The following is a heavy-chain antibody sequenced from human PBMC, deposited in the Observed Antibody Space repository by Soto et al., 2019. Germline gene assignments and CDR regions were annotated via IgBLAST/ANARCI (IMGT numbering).Heavy chain of an antibody. CDR3: ARGHSGSYYSPTNWFDP. CDR2: IYHSGST. J-gene: IGHJ5*02. CDR1: GYSISSGYY. Sequence: PSETLSLTCAVSGYSISSGYYWGWIRQPPGKGLEWIGSIYHSGSTYYNPSLKSRVTISVDTSKNQFSLKLSSVTAADTAVYYCARGHSGSYYSPTNWFDPWGQGTLVTVSS. V-gene: IGHV4-38-2*01. D-gene: IGHD1-26*01.